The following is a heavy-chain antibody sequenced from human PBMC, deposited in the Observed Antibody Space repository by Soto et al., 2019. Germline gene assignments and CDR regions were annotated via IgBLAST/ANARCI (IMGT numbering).Heavy chain of an antibody. CDR1: GYTFSNYA. CDR3: ARDYYGSSAL. Sequence: QVQLVQSGAEVKKPGASVKVSCKASGYTFSNYAISWVRQATGQGLEWMGWISAYNGNTNDAQKLQDRVHMTTDTSTSTAYMELRSLRSDDSAVYYCARDYYGSSALWGQGTLVTVSS. V-gene: IGHV1-18*01. J-gene: IGHJ4*02. CDR2: ISAYNGNT. D-gene: IGHD3-22*01.